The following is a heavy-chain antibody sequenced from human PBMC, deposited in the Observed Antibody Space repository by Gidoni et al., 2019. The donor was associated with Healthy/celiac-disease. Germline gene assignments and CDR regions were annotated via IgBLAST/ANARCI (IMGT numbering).Heavy chain of an antibody. Sequence: QVQLQQWGAGLLKPSETLSLTCAVYGGSFSGYYWSWIRQPPGKGLEWIGEINHSGSTNYNPSLKSRVTISVDTSKNQFSLKLSSVTAADTAVYYCARGETSGSYPGYFDYWGQGILVTVSS. CDR2: INHSGST. CDR3: ARGETSGSYPGYFDY. D-gene: IGHD1-26*01. CDR1: GGSFSGYY. J-gene: IGHJ4*02. V-gene: IGHV4-34*01.